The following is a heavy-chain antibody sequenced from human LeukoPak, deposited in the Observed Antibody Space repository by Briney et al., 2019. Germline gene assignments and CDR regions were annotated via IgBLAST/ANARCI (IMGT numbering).Heavy chain of an antibody. J-gene: IGHJ4*02. Sequence: GGSLRLSCAASGFTFSSYGLHWVRQAPGKGLEWVAIIAYDGSNKYYADSVEGRFTISRDYSKNTLYLQMNSLRPEDTAVYYCAKSGRGTSSWFDYWGQGTLVTVSS. V-gene: IGHV3-30*18. CDR1: GFTFSSYG. D-gene: IGHD6-13*01. CDR3: AKSGRGTSSWFDY. CDR2: IAYDGSNK.